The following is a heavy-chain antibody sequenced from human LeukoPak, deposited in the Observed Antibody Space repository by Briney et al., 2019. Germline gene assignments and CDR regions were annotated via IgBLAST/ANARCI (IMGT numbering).Heavy chain of an antibody. CDR1: GFTFNRYA. J-gene: IGHJ4*02. Sequence: GGSLRLSCAASGFTFNRYAMSWVRQAPGKGLEWVSAVSGSGGSTYYADSVRGRFTMSRDNSKSTLYLQMNNLRAEDTAVYYCAKDVRSGDGDYDYFDYWGQGTLVTVSS. CDR3: AKDVRSGDGDYDYFDY. D-gene: IGHD4-17*01. V-gene: IGHV3-23*01. CDR2: VSGSGGST.